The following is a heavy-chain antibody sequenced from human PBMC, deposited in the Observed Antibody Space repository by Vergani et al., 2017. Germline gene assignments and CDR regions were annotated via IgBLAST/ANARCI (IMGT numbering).Heavy chain of an antibody. D-gene: IGHD2-2*01. V-gene: IGHV4-59*01. CDR3: ARGGMRYCSSTSCPSFDY. CDR1: GGSISSYY. J-gene: IGHJ4*02. Sequence: QVQLQESGPGLVKPSETLSLTCTVSGGSISSYYCSWIRQPPGKGLEWIGYIYYSGSTNYNPSLKSRVTISVDTSKNQFSLKLSSVTAADTAVYYCARGGMRYCSSTSCPSFDYRGQGTLVTVSS. CDR2: IYYSGST.